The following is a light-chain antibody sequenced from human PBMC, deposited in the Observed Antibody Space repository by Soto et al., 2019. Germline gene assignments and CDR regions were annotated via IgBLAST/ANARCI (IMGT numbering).Light chain of an antibody. CDR3: SSFTSSGTRV. CDR1: SSDVGGYNY. CDR2: EVS. V-gene: IGLV2-14*01. J-gene: IGLJ1*01. Sequence: QSALTQPASVSGSPGQSITISRTGTSSDVGGYNYVSWYQQHPGKAPKVMIYEVSNRPSGVSNRFSGSKSGNTASLTISGLQAEDEADYYCSSFTSSGTRVFGTGTKVTVL.